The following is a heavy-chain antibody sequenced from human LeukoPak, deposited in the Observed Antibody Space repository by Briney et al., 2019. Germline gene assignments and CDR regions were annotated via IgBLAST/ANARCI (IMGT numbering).Heavy chain of an antibody. J-gene: IGHJ5*02. D-gene: IGHD2-21*02. CDR2: IYSSGIT. CDR1: GGSINYYY. CDR3: ARGLLFSWFDP. Sequence: SETLSLTCTVSGGSINYYYWSRIRQPAGKGLEWIGRIYSSGITFYNPSLKSRVTISVDTSKNQFSLKLSSVTAADTAVYYCARGLLFSWFDPWGQGTLVTVSS. V-gene: IGHV4-4*07.